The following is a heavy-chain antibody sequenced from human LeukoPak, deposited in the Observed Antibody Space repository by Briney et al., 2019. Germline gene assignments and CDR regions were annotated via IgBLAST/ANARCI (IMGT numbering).Heavy chain of an antibody. V-gene: IGHV3-21*01. J-gene: IGHJ4*02. CDR2: ISSSSSYI. D-gene: IGHD3-10*01. CDR3: ARNYYGSGSYYDY. CDR1: GFTFSSYS. Sequence: GGSLRLSCAASGFTFSSYSMNWVRQAPGKGLEWVSSISSSSSYIYYADSVKGRFTISRDNAKNSLYLQMNSLRAEDTAVYYCARNYYGSGSYYDYWGQGTLVTVSS.